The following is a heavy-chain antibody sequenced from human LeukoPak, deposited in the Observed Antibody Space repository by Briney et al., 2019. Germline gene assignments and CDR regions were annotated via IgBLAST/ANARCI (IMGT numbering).Heavy chain of an antibody. J-gene: IGHJ6*03. CDR3: ARATHYSASTGGPYMDV. CDR1: GGSISSSGYF. V-gene: IGHV4-31*03. CDR2: IYHAGST. D-gene: IGHD3-22*01. Sequence: SETLSLPCTVSGGSISSSGYFWRWIRQHPGKGLEWIAHIYHAGSTHDNPSLRGRVAISLETFANQFSLRLSSVTAADTAVYFCARATHYSASTGGPYMDVWGQGTTVTVSS.